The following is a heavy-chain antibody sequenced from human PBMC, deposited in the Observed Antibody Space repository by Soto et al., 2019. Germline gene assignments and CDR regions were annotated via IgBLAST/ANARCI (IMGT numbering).Heavy chain of an antibody. CDR1: GGTFSSYT. V-gene: IGHV1-69*02. D-gene: IGHD6-19*01. CDR3: AVAVAGTHGMDV. J-gene: IGHJ6*02. CDR2: IIPILGIA. Sequence: QVQLVQSGAEVKKPGSSVKVSCKASGGTFSSYTISWVRQAPGQGLEWMGRIIPILGIANYAQKFQGRVTITAGKSTSTAYMELSSLRSEDTAVYYCAVAVAGTHGMDVWGQGTTVTVSS.